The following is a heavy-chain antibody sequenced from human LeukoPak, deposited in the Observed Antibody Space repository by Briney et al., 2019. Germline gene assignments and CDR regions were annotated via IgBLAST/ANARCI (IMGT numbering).Heavy chain of an antibody. J-gene: IGHJ4*02. V-gene: IGHV3-53*01. CDR1: GFTVSSNY. D-gene: IGHD3-22*01. Sequence: PGGSLRLSCAASGFTVSSNYMSWVRQAPGKGLEWVSVIYSGGSTYYADSVKGRFTISRDNSKNTLYLQMNSLRAEDTAVYYCAKDGYYVPIVYWGQGTLVTVSS. CDR2: IYSGGST. CDR3: AKDGYYVPIVY.